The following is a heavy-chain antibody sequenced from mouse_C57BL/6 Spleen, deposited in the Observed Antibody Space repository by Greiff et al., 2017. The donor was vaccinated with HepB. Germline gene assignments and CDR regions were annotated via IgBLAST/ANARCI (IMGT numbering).Heavy chain of an antibody. CDR2: FYPGSGSI. CDR1: GYTFTEYT. CDR3: GRHEEDSDYYGSSNYFDY. J-gene: IGHJ2*01. Sequence: QVQLQQSGAELVKPGASVKLSCKASGYTFTEYTIHWVKQRSGQGLEWIGWFYPGSGSIKYNEKFKDKATLTADKSSSTVYMARSSLTSEDSAVYVWGRHEEDSDYYGSSNYFDYWGQGTTLTVSS. V-gene: IGHV1-62-2*01. D-gene: IGHD1-1*01.